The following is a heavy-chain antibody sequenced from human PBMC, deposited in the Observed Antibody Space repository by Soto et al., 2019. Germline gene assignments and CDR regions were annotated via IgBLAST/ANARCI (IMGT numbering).Heavy chain of an antibody. J-gene: IGHJ6*02. Sequence: QVQLQESGPGLVKPSQTLSLTCTVSGGSISSGGYYWSWIRQHPGKGLEWIGYIYSGSTYYNPSLKSRVTISVDTSKNQCSLKLSSVTAGDTAVYYCARVFGFGGMDVWGQGTTVTVSS. V-gene: IGHV4-31*03. D-gene: IGHD3-10*01. CDR1: GGSISSGGYY. CDR2: IYSGST. CDR3: ARVFGFGGMDV.